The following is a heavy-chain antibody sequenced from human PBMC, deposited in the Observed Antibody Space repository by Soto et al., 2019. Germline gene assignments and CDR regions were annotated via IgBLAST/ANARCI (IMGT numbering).Heavy chain of an antibody. D-gene: IGHD6-13*01. CDR1: GGTFSSYA. V-gene: IGHV1-69*13. Sequence: SVKVSCKASGGTFSSYAISWVRQAPGQGLEWMGGIIPIFGTANYAQKFQGRVTITADESTSTAYMELSSLRSEDTAVYYCARALLAAAGTNYYGMDVWGQGTTVTVSS. J-gene: IGHJ6*02. CDR2: IIPIFGTA. CDR3: ARALLAAAGTNYYGMDV.